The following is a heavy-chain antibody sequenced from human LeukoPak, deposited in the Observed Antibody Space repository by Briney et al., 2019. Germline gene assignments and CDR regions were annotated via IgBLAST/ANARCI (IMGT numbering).Heavy chain of an antibody. CDR2: INHSGST. CDR3: ARGFLGYCSSTSCYAWDY. CDR1: GGSFSGYY. J-gene: IGHJ4*02. D-gene: IGHD2-2*01. V-gene: IGHV4-34*01. Sequence: SETLSLTCAVYGGSFSGYYWSWIRQPPGKGLEWIGEINHSGSTNYNPSLKSRVTISVDTSKNQFSLKLSSVTAADTAVYYCARGFLGYCSSTSCYAWDYWGQGTLVTVSS.